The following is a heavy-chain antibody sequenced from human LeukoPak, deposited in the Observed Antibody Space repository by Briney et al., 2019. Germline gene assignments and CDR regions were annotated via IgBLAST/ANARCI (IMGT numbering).Heavy chain of an antibody. V-gene: IGHV1-2*02. CDR2: INPNSGDT. J-gene: IGHJ4*02. D-gene: IGHD6-19*01. CDR1: GYTFSDYY. CDR3: ARGDSGWYDY. Sequence: ASVKVSCKTSGYTFSDYYIHWIRQAPGQGLEWVGWINPNSGDTDYAQKFQGRVTMTRDTSISTAYMELGRLRSDDTAVYYCARGDSGWYDYWGQGTLVTVSS.